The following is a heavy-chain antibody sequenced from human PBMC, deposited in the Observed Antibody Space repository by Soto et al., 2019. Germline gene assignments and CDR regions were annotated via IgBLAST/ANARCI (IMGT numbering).Heavy chain of an antibody. CDR3: ARDRYCSGGRCHNWFDP. CDR2: ISYDGSNK. D-gene: IGHD2-15*01. Sequence: QVQLVESGGGVVQPGRSLRLSCAASGFTFSSYAMHWVRQAPGKGLEWVAVISYDGSNKYYADSVKGRFTISRDNSKNTLYLQMNSLRAEDTAVYYCARDRYCSGGRCHNWFDPWGQGTLVTVSS. CDR1: GFTFSSYA. J-gene: IGHJ5*02. V-gene: IGHV3-30-3*01.